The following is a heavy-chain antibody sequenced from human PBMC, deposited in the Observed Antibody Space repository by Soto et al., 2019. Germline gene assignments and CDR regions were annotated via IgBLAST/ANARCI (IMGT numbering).Heavy chain of an antibody. D-gene: IGHD4-17*01. CDR2: INAGNGNT. CDR3: ATVPYGDYAYFDY. CDR1: GYTFTSYA. V-gene: IGHV1-3*01. Sequence: ASVKVSCKASGYTFTSYAMHWVRQAPGQRLEWMGWINAGNGNTKYSQKFQGRVTITRDTSASTAYMELSRLRSDDTAVYYCATVPYGDYAYFDYWGLGTLVTVSS. J-gene: IGHJ4*02.